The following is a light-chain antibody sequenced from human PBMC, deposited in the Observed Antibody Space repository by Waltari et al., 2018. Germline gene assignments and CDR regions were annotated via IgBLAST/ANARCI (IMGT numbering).Light chain of an antibody. V-gene: IGKV3-15*01. CDR2: GGS. CDR1: QSVGSN. J-gene: IGKJ5*01. Sequence: EVVMTQSPATLSVSPGERATRSCRASQSVGSNLAWYQQKPGQAPRLLIYGGSTRATGIPARFSGSGSGTEFTLSISSLQSEDFAVYYCQQFNNWPPITFGQGTRLDIK. CDR3: QQFNNWPPIT.